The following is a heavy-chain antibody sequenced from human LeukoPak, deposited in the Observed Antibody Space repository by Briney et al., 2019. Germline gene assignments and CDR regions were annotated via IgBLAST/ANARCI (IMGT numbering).Heavy chain of an antibody. CDR1: GGSISSGDYY. Sequence: SETLSLTCTVSGGSISSGDYYWSWIRQPPGKGLEWIGYIYYSGSTYYNPSLKSRVTISVDTSKNPFSLKLSSVPAADTGVYYCARVLDYYGSGSYYTGRGMDVWGQGTTVTVSS. J-gene: IGHJ6*02. CDR2: IYYSGST. CDR3: ARVLDYYGSGSYYTGRGMDV. V-gene: IGHV4-30-4*01. D-gene: IGHD3-10*01.